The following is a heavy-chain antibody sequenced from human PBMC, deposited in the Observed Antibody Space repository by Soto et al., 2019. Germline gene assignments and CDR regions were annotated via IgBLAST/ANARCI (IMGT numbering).Heavy chain of an antibody. D-gene: IGHD1-26*01. CDR2: IKSKTDGGTT. CDR3: ARSPKRDYYMDV. CDR1: GFTFSNAW. J-gene: IGHJ6*03. V-gene: IGHV3-15*07. Sequence: PGGSLRLSCAASGFTFSNAWMNWVRQAPGKGLEWVGRIKSKTDGGTTDYAAPVKGRFTISRDDPKNTLYLQMNSLKTEDTAVYYCARSPKRDYYMDVWGKGTTVTVSS.